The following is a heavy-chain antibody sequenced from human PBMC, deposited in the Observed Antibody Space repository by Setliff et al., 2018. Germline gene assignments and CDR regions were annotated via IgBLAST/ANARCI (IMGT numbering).Heavy chain of an antibody. J-gene: IGHJ4*02. CDR3: ARAVVGYGDLYYFDC. V-gene: IGHV3-21*01. D-gene: IGHD4-17*01. Sequence: GGSLRLSCAASGFTFSRYTINWVRQAQGKGLEWVSSISSSSSYIYYTDSVKGRFAISRDNAKNSLYLQMNSLRAEDTAVYYCARAVVGYGDLYYFDCWGQGTLVTVSS. CDR2: ISSSSSYI. CDR1: GFTFSRYT.